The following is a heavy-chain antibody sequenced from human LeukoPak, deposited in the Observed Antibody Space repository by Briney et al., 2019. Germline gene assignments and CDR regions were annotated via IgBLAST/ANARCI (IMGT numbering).Heavy chain of an antibody. CDR2: INHSGST. V-gene: IGHV4-34*01. CDR3: ARRVNGQLRFLEWLPDY. J-gene: IGHJ4*02. CDR1: GGSFSGYY. Sequence: PSETLSLTRAVYGGSFSGYYWSWIRQPPGKGLEWIGEINHSGSTNYNPSLKSRVTISVDTSKNQFSLKLSSVTAADTAVYYCARRVNGQLRFLEWLPDYWGQGTLVTVSS. D-gene: IGHD3-3*01.